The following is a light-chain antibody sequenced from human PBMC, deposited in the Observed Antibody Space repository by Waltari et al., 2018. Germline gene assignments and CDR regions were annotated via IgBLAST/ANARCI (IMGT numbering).Light chain of an antibody. J-gene: IGKJ4*01. CDR3: LQHNSYPLT. V-gene: IGKV1-17*01. Sequence: DIQMTQSPSYLSASVGDTVTITCRASQGISSYLNWFQQKPGKAPKLLIYAASSLESGVPSRFSGSGSGTEFTLTISSLQPEDFAAYYCLQHNSYPLTFG. CDR1: QGISSY. CDR2: AAS.